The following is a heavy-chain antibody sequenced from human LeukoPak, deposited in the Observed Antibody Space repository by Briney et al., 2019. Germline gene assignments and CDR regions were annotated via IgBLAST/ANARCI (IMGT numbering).Heavy chain of an antibody. D-gene: IGHD3-22*01. CDR1: GGSISSGSYY. V-gene: IGHV4-61*02. CDR3: ARYYDSSGSHFDY. CDR2: IYTSGST. J-gene: IGHJ4*02. Sequence: SETLSLTCTVSGGSISSGSYYWSWIRQPAGKGLEWIGRIYTSGSTNYNPSLKSRVTISVDTSKNQFSLKLSSVTAADTAVYYCARYYDSSGSHFDYWGQGTLVTVSS.